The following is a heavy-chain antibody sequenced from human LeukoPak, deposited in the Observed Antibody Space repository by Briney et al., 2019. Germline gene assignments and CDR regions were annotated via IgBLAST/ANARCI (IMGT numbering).Heavy chain of an antibody. CDR2: MNPNSGNT. V-gene: IGHV1-8*01. Sequence: ASVKVSCKASGYTFTSYDINWVRQATGQGLEWMGWMNPNSGNTGYAQKLQGRVTMTTDTSTSTAYMVLRSLRSDDTAVYYCARSGSVLDYWGQGTLVTVSS. CDR3: ARSGSVLDY. J-gene: IGHJ4*02. CDR1: GYTFTSYD. D-gene: IGHD5/OR15-5a*01.